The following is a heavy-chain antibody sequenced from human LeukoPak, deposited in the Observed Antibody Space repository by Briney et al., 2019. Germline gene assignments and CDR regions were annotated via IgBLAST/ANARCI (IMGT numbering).Heavy chain of an antibody. V-gene: IGHV1-2*02. J-gene: IGHJ4*02. Sequence: GASVKVSCRASGYTFTGYYMHWVRQAPGQGLEWMGWINPNSGGTNYAKKFQGRVTMTRDTSISTAYMELSRLRSDDTAVYYCARDPQWGDYYDSSGYQFDYWGQGTLVTVSS. CDR1: GYTFTGYY. D-gene: IGHD3-22*01. CDR2: INPNSGGT. CDR3: ARDPQWGDYYDSSGYQFDY.